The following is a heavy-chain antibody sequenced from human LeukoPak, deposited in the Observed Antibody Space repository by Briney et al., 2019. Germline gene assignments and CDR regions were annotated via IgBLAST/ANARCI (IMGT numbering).Heavy chain of an antibody. Sequence: GGSLRLSCAASGFTFSDYYMSWIRQAPGKGLEWVSFISSSSSNTKYADSVKGRFTISRDNAKNSLYLQMSSLRAEDAAVYYCARSVDSWSRMDVWGQGTRVTVSS. CDR2: ISSSSSNT. V-gene: IGHV3-11*03. J-gene: IGHJ6*02. CDR3: ARSVDSWSRMDV. CDR1: GFTFSDYY. D-gene: IGHD4-11*01.